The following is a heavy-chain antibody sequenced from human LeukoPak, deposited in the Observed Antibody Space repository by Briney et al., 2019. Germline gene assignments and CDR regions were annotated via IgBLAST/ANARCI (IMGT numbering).Heavy chain of an antibody. CDR2: ISGSGGST. CDR1: GFTFSSYA. CDR3: ARGTANYCSGGSCYLAY. D-gene: IGHD2-15*01. Sequence: GGSLRLSCAASGFTFSSYAMSWVRQAPGKGLEWVSAISGSGGSTYYADSVKGRFTISRDNSKNTLYLQLNSLRADDTAIYYCARGTANYCSGGSCYLAYWGQGTLVTVSS. J-gene: IGHJ4*02. V-gene: IGHV3-23*01.